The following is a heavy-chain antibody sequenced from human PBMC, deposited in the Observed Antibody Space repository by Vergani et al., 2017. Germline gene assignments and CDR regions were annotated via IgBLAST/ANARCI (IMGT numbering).Heavy chain of an antibody. CDR1: GYTFTNYP. D-gene: IGHD6-19*01. V-gene: IGHV7-4-1*02. J-gene: IGHJ6*02. CDR3: ARGRQWRLTEYLYGMDV. CDR2: INTNSGNP. Sequence: QVQLLQSGSELKKPGASVRISCEASGYTFTNYPLIWVRQAPGQGLEFMGWINTNSGNPTYAPGFTGRFVFSLDTSVSTAYLQISGPKAEDSAVYYCARGRQWRLTEYLYGMDVWGQGTTVTVSS.